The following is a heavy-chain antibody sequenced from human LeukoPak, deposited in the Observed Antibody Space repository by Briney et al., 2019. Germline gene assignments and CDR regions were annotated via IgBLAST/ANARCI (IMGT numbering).Heavy chain of an antibody. J-gene: IGHJ4*02. CDR1: GFTLSSYA. CDR3: AKDHPYCDSSGYYYSSFDY. V-gene: IGHV3-23*01. Sequence: GGSLRLSCAASGFTLSSYAMSRVRQAPGKGLGWVSAIRCSGGSTYYADSVKGRFPISRHNSKNTLHLQMNRLRAQDTPVYYFAKDHPYCDSSGYYYSSFDYCSQGSLVTVSA. D-gene: IGHD3-22*01. CDR2: IRCSGGST.